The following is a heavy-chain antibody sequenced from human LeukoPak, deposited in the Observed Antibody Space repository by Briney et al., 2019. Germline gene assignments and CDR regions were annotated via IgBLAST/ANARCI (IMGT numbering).Heavy chain of an antibody. CDR1: GGSIRSSSYY. J-gene: IGHJ4*02. CDR2: IYYSGST. V-gene: IGHV4-39*07. D-gene: IGHD6-13*01. CDR3: ARVMASAGIRYFDY. Sequence: SETLSLTCTVSGGSIRSSSYYWGWIRQPPGKGLEWIGSIYYSGSTYYNPSLKSRVTISVDTSKNQFSLKLSSVTAADTAVYYCARVMASAGIRYFDYWGQGTLVTVSS.